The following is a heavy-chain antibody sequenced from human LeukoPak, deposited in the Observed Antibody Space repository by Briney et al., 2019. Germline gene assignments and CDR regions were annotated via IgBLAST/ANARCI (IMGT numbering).Heavy chain of an antibody. CDR3: ARDSLGAGTVGATSGY. Sequence: SSETLSLTCTVSGGSISSSSFYWGWIRQSPGKGLEWIGTIYSGNTYYNPSLKSRVTISVDTSKNQFSLKLSSVTAADTAVYYCARDSLGAGTVGATSGYWGQGTLVTVSS. J-gene: IGHJ4*02. CDR2: IYSGNT. CDR1: GGSISSSSFY. D-gene: IGHD1-26*01. V-gene: IGHV4-39*02.